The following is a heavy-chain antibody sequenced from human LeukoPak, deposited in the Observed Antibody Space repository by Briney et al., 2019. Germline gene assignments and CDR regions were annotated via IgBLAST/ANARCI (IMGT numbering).Heavy chain of an antibody. V-gene: IGHV3-NL1*01. D-gene: IGHD2-2*01. J-gene: IGHJ4*02. Sequence: GGSLRLSCAASGFTFSSYGMHWVRQAPGKGLEWVSVIYSGSSTYYADSVKGRFTISRDNSKNTLYLQMNSLRAEDTAVYYCATGGYCSSTSCSIQFDYWGQGTLVTVSS. CDR1: GFTFSSYG. CDR2: IYSGSST. CDR3: ATGGYCSSTSCSIQFDY.